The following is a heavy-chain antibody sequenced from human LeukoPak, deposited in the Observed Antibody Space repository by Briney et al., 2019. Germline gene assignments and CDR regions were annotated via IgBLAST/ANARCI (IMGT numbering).Heavy chain of an antibody. Sequence: ASVKVSCKASGYTFTSYGISWVRQAPGQGLEWMGWISAYDGNTNYAQKFQGRVTMTTDTSTSTAYMELRSLRSDDTAVYYCARANAPSYDSSGYEYFQHWGQGTLVTVSS. CDR1: GYTFTSYG. J-gene: IGHJ1*01. V-gene: IGHV1-18*01. D-gene: IGHD3-22*01. CDR3: ARANAPSYDSSGYEYFQH. CDR2: ISAYDGNT.